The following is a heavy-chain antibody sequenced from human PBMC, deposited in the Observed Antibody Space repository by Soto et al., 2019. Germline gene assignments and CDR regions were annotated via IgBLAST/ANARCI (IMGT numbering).Heavy chain of an antibody. CDR3: ARVHEWVVAATRSCPGFDP. V-gene: IGHV4-34*01. J-gene: IGHJ5*02. CDR1: GGSFSGYY. CDR2: INHSGST. D-gene: IGHD2-15*01. Sequence: PSETLSLTCAVYGGSFSGYYWSWIRQPPGKGLEWIGEINHSGSTNYNPSLKSRVTISVDTSKNQFSLKLSSVTAADTAVYYCARVHEWVVAATRSCPGFDPWGQGTLVTVSS.